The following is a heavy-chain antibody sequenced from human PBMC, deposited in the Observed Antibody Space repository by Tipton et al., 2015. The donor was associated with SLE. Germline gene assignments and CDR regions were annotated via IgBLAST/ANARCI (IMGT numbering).Heavy chain of an antibody. CDR2: ILYDGSDK. Sequence: SLRLFCAASGFIFKNYDMFWVRQAPGKGLEWVADILYDGSDKQYAESVNGRFTISRDNSKNTLYLQMNSLRPEDTAVYYCAKDLGEHQLDHWGQGTLVTVSS. CDR1: GFIFKNYD. V-gene: IGHV3-30*18. J-gene: IGHJ4*02. CDR3: AKDLGEHQLDH. D-gene: IGHD1-1*01.